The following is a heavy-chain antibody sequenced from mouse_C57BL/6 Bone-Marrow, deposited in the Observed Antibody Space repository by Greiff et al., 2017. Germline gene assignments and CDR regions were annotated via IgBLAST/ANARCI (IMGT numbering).Heavy chain of an antibody. CDR2: IDPETGGT. Sequence: QVQLQQSGAELVRPGASVTLSCKASGYTFTDYEMHWVKQTPVHGLEWIGAIDPETGGTAYNQKFKGKAILTADKSSSTAYMELRSLTSENSAVYYSTRGYGNYYFGYWGQGPTLTVSS. V-gene: IGHV1-15*01. J-gene: IGHJ2*01. D-gene: IGHD2-1*01. CDR3: TRGYGNYYFGY. CDR1: GYTFTDYE.